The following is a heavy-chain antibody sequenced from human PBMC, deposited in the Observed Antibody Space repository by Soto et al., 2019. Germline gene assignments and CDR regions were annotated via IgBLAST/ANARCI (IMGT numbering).Heavy chain of an antibody. V-gene: IGHV3-53*01. CDR1: GFTVSSSQ. Sequence: GGSLRLSCAASGFTVSSSQMTWVRQAPGKALEWVSVIFIGGTTQYAVSVKGRFTISRDNSKNTLYLQMNSLRAEDTAVYYCRTYYDILTGSNALFDYWAQRTLVTVSS. D-gene: IGHD3-9*01. CDR3: RTYYDILTGSNALFDY. CDR2: IFIGGTT. J-gene: IGHJ4*02.